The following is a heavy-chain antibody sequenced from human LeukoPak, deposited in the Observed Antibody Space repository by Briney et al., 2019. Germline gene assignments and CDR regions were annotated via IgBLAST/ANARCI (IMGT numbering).Heavy chain of an antibody. D-gene: IGHD6-19*01. CDR3: AKDEIGAVAGLLDY. CDR1: GFTFSSYG. J-gene: IGHJ4*02. CDR2: ISFDGSKK. Sequence: PGRSLTLSCAASGFTFSSYGMYWVRQAPGKGLAGVAVISFDGSKKYHADSVRGRFTVSRDNSKDTLYLQMNSLRAEDTAVYYCAKDEIGAVAGLLDYWGQGILVTVSS. V-gene: IGHV3-30*18.